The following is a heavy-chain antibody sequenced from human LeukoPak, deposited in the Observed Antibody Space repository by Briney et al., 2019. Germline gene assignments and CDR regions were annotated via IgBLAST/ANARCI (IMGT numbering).Heavy chain of an antibody. V-gene: IGHV1-24*01. CDR1: GYTLTELS. Sequence: ASVKLCRKFSGYTLTELSMHWVRQAHGKGLEWMGGFDLEDGETIYAQKFQGIVTMTEDTSTDTAYMELSSLRSEDKAVYYCATTPIPRAIAAAGYCFDYWGQGTLVTVSS. CDR2: FDLEDGET. J-gene: IGHJ4*02. D-gene: IGHD6-13*01. CDR3: ATTPIPRAIAAAGYCFDY.